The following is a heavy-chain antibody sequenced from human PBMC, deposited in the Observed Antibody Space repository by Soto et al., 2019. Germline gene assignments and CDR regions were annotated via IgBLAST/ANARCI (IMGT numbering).Heavy chain of an antibody. Sequence: GGSLRLSCAASGFTFSSYSMNWVRQAPGKGLEWVSYISSSSSTIYYADSVKGRFTISRDNAKNSLYLQMNSLRDEDTAVYYCARHDYGDYKLLYYYYGMDVWGQGTTVTVSS. CDR2: ISSSSSTI. V-gene: IGHV3-48*02. CDR1: GFTFSSYS. D-gene: IGHD4-17*01. CDR3: ARHDYGDYKLLYYYYGMDV. J-gene: IGHJ6*02.